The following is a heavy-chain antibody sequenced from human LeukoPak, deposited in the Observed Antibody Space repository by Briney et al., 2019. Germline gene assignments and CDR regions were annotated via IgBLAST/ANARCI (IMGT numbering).Heavy chain of an antibody. CDR3: AKGRFGEFISSAYDAFDI. CDR2: ISGSGGST. CDR1: GFTFSSYA. Sequence: GGSLRLSCAASGFTFSSYAMSWVRQAPGKGLEWVSAISGSGGSTYYADSVKGRFTISRDNSKNTLYLQMNSLRAEDTAVYYCAKGRFGEFISSAYDAFDIWGQGTMVTVSS. V-gene: IGHV3-23*01. J-gene: IGHJ3*02. D-gene: IGHD3-10*01.